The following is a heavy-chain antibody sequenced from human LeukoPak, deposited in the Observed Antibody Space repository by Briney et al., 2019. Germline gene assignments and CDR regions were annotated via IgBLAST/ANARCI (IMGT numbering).Heavy chain of an antibody. CDR2: INPNSGDT. CDR1: GYTFTGYY. J-gene: IGHJ4*02. CDR3: ARDLCGTSCYAGFDY. D-gene: IGHD2-2*01. V-gene: IGHV1-2*02. Sequence: GSSVKVSCKASGYTFTGYYMHWVRQAPGQGLEWMGWINPNSGDTNYAQKFQGRVTMTRDTSISTAYMELSRLRSDDTAVYYCARDLCGTSCYAGFDYWGQGTLVTVSS.